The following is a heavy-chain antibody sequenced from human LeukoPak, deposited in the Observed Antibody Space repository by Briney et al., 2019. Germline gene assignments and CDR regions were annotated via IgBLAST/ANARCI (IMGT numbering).Heavy chain of an antibody. V-gene: IGHV3-64D*09. CDR2: ISSNGGRA. Sequence: GGSLRLSCSASGFTVTTYAMHWLRQAPGKGLQYVSAISSNGGRAYYADSVKGRFTISRDNAKNTLYLQMSSLRPEDTAVYYCVKDSADTGTFSRSSCYLLDWGQGTLVTVSS. J-gene: IGHJ4*02. CDR3: VKDSADTGTFSRSSCYLLD. D-gene: IGHD2-2*01. CDR1: GFTVTTYA.